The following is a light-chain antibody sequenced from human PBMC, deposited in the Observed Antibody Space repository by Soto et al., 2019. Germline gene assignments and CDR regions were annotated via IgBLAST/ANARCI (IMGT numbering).Light chain of an antibody. CDR1: SSNIVTNA. J-gene: IGLJ2*01. CDR3: AAWDDSRNGVV. CDR2: YDD. V-gene: IGLV1-36*01. Sequence: QSVLTQPPSVSEAPRQRVTISCSGSSSNIVTNAVNWYQQLPGKAPKLLIYYDDLLPSGVSDRFSGSKSGTSASLAIGGLQSEDEADYYCAAWDDSRNGVVFGGGTKVTVL.